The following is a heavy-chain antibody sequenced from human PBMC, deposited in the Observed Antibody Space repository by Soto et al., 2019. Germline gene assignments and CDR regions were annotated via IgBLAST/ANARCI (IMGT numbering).Heavy chain of an antibody. D-gene: IGHD6-19*01. V-gene: IGHV4-39*01. CDR2: IYYCGST. CDR3: ASGGWHYYYYGREV. Sequence: PSETLSLTCTVSGGSISSSSYYWGWIRQPPGKRLEWIGSIYYCGSTYYNPSLKSRVTISVDTSKNQFSLTLSSVTAPDTAVSYWASGGWHYYYYGREVWGQGTTVAVCS. CDR1: GGSISSSSYY. J-gene: IGHJ6*02.